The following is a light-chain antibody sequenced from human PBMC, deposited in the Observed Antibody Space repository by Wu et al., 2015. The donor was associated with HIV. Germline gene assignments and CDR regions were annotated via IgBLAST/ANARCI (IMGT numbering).Light chain of an antibody. CDR3: HQRASSGT. CDR1: QSVSSY. J-gene: IGKJ1*01. Sequence: EIVLTQSPVTLSLSPGERATLSCRASQSVSSYLAWYQQRPGQAPRLLIYDASNRATGIPDRFSGSGSKTDFTLTISSLEPEDSAVYYCHQRASSGTFGQGTKVEMK. CDR2: DAS. V-gene: IGKV3-11*01.